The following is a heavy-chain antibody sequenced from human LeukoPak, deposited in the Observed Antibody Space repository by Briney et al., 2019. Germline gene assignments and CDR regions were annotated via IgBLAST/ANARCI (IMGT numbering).Heavy chain of an antibody. Sequence: SVKVSCKASGGTFSSYAISWVRQAPGQGLEWMGGIIPIFGTANYAQKFQGRVTITADESTSTAYMELSSLRSEDTTVYYCARGSPITFGGVIVIGAFDIWGQGTMVTVSS. CDR2: IIPIFGTA. D-gene: IGHD3-16*02. V-gene: IGHV1-69*13. CDR3: ARGSPITFGGVIVIGAFDI. CDR1: GGTFSSYA. J-gene: IGHJ3*02.